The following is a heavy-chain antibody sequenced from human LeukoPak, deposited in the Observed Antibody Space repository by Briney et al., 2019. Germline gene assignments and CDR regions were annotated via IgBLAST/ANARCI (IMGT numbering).Heavy chain of an antibody. D-gene: IGHD6-13*01. CDR1: GYTLTELS. CDR3: ATDAGAAAGLFDY. CDR2: FDPEDGET. Sequence: ASVKVSCKVPGYTLTELSIHWVRQAPGKGLEWMGGFDPEDGETIYAQKFQGRVTMTEDTSTDTAYMELSSLRSEDTAVYYCATDAGAAAGLFDYWGQGTLVTVSS. J-gene: IGHJ4*02. V-gene: IGHV1-24*01.